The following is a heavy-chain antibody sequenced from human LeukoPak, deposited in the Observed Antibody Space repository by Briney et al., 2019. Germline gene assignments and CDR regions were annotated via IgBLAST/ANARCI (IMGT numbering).Heavy chain of an antibody. CDR2: IKQDGSEK. J-gene: IGHJ4*02. D-gene: IGHD3-3*01. CDR1: GFTFSSYW. CDR3: ARDYRFLEWLLIDY. V-gene: IGHV3-7*01. Sequence: GGSLRLSCAASGFTFSSYWMSWVRRAPGKGLEWVANIKQDGSEKYYVDSVKGRFTISRDNAKNSLYLQMNSLRAEDTAVYYCARDYRFLEWLLIDYWGQGTLVTVSS.